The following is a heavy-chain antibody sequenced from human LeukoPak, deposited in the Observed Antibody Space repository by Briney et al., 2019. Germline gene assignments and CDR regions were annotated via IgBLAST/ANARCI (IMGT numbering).Heavy chain of an antibody. J-gene: IGHJ6*02. CDR2: IIPIFGTA. D-gene: IGHD3-10*01. V-gene: IGHV1-69*13. CDR1: GYTFTSYA. Sequence: EASVKVSCKASGYTFTSYAISWVRQAPGQGLEWMGGIIPIFGTANYAQKFQGRVTITADESTSTAYMELSSLRSEDTAVYYCARGITMVRGVIISQYYYYYYGMDVWGQGTTVTVSS. CDR3: ARGITMVRGVIISQYYYYYYGMDV.